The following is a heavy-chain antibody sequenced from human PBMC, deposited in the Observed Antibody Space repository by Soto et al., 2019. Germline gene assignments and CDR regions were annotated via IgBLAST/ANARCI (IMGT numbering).Heavy chain of an antibody. CDR1: GYTFTGYY. CDR2: INPNSGGT. Sequence: ASVKVSCKASGYTFTGYYMHWVRQAPGQGLEWMGWINPNSGGTNYAQKFQGWVTMTRDTSISTAYMELSRLRSDDTAVYYCAREGTIAARLFDYWGQGTLVTVSS. D-gene: IGHD6-6*01. V-gene: IGHV1-2*04. CDR3: AREGTIAARLFDY. J-gene: IGHJ4*02.